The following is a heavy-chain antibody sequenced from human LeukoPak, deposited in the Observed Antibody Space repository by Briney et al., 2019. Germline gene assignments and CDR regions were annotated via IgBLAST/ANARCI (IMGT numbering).Heavy chain of an antibody. J-gene: IGHJ4*02. V-gene: IGHV3-7*01. CDR1: GFTFSRYW. CDR2: IKEDGGEK. CDR3: ARETYYYDSSGYYHFDY. Sequence: GGSLRLSCAASGFTFSRYWMSWVRQAPGKGLEWVANIKEDGGEKFHVDSVKGRFTISRDNAKNSLYLQMNSLRAEDTAVYYCARETYYYDSSGYYHFDYWGQGTLVTVSS. D-gene: IGHD3-22*01.